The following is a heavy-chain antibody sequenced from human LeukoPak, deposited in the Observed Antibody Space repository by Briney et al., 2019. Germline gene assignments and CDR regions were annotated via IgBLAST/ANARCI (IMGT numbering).Heavy chain of an antibody. CDR2: IYYSGST. V-gene: IGHV4-59*12. Sequence: SETLSLTCTVSGGSISSYYWSWIRQPPGKGLEWIGYIYYSGSTNYNPSLKSRVTMSVDTSKNQFSLKLSSVTAADTAVYYCARSPLTFIVGAPQYYFDYWGQGTLVTVSS. CDR3: ARSPLTFIVGAPQYYFDY. D-gene: IGHD1-26*01. J-gene: IGHJ4*02. CDR1: GGSISSYY.